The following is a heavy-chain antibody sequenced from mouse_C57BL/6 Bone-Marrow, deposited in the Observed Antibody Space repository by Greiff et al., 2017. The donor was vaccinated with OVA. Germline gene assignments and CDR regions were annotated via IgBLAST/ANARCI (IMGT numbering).Heavy chain of an antibody. CDR1: GYSITSGYY. Sequence: EVKLMESGPGLVKPSQSLSLTCSVTGYSITSGYYWNWIRQFPGNKLEWMGYISYDGSNNYNPSLKNRISITRDTSKNQFFLKLNSVTTEDTATYYCARGYYDYGAWFAYWGQGTLVTVSA. D-gene: IGHD2-4*01. V-gene: IGHV3-6*01. CDR3: ARGYYDYGAWFAY. J-gene: IGHJ3*01. CDR2: ISYDGSN.